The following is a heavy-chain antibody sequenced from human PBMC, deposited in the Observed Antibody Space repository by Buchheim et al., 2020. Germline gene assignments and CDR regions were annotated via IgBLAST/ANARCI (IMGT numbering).Heavy chain of an antibody. CDR2: VYTTGSA. D-gene: IGHD6-6*01. V-gene: IGHV4-61*02. J-gene: IGHJ6*02. CDR1: GGSISSGLYY. Sequence: QVQLQQSGPGLVKPSQTLSLNCTVSGGSISSGLYYWTWIRQPAGKGLEWIGRVYTTGSANYRPALRSRVTISIDKSTNQFSLRLRSVTAADTATYYCARVAARVDYYYGLDVWGQGTT. CDR3: ARVAARVDYYYGLDV.